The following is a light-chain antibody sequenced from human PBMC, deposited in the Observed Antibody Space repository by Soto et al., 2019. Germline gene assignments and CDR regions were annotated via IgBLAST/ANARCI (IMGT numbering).Light chain of an antibody. J-gene: IGLJ2*01. CDR1: SSNIGAGYV. CDR2: ANS. Sequence: QSVLTQPPSVSGAPGQRVTISCTGSSSNIGAGYVVHWYQQLPGTAPKLVISANSNRPSGVPDRFSGSKSDTSASLAITGLQAEDESYYYCQSYDSSLSAVIFGGGTKVTVL. V-gene: IGLV1-40*01. CDR3: QSYDSSLSAVI.